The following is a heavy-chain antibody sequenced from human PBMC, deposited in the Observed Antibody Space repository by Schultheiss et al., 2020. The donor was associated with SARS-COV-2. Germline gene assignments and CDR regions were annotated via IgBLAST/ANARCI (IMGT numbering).Heavy chain of an antibody. J-gene: IGHJ6*02. D-gene: IGHD3-10*01. CDR1: GHTLTELS. CDR2: FDPEDGET. V-gene: IGHV1-24*01. CDR3: ATLAYYYGSGSSAGGMDV. Sequence: ASVKVSCKVSGHTLTELSMHWVRQAPGKGLEWMGGFDPEDGETIYAQKFQGRVTMTEDTSTDTAYMELSSLRSEDTAVYYCATLAYYYGSGSSAGGMDVWGQGTTVTVSS.